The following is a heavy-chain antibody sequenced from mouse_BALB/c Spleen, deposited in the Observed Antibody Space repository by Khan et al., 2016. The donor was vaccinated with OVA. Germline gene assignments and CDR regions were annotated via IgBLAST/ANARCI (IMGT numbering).Heavy chain of an antibody. CDR1: GYAFSNYW. CDR3: VRSCDDIFDY. CDR2: IYPGDGNT. D-gene: IGHD2-12*01. Sequence: QVRLQQSGAELVRPGSSMKISCKASGYAFSNYWMNWVRQGPGQGLEWIGQIYPGDGNTNYNGKFKDKATLTADKSSSTAYMLLSSPTSEDSAVLFCVRSCDDIFDYWGKGSLVTVSA. V-gene: IGHV1-80*01. J-gene: IGHJ3*01.